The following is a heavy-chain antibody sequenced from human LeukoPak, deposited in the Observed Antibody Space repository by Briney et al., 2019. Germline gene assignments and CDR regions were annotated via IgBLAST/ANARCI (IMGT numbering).Heavy chain of an antibody. D-gene: IGHD5-12*01. V-gene: IGHV4-38-2*01. CDR2: IYHSGST. CDR1: GYSISSGYY. CDR3: ARAARYSGYDGLLKRCYFDY. J-gene: IGHJ4*02. Sequence: PSETLSLTCAVSGYSISSGYYWGWIRQPPGKGLEWIGSIYHSGSTYYNPSLKSRVTISVDTSKNQFSLKLSSVTAADTAVYYCARAARYSGYDGLLKRCYFDYWGQGTLVTVSS.